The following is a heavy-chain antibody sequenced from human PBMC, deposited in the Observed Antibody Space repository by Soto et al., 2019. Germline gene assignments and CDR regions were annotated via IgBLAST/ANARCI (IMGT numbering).Heavy chain of an antibody. Sequence: SETLSLTCAVYGGSFSGYYWSWIRQPPGKGLEWIGEINHSGSTNYNPSLKSRVTISVDTSKNQFSLKLSSVTAADTAVYYCARGSGYSSSWYREYFDYWGQGTMVTVYS. CDR2: INHSGST. CDR1: GGSFSGYY. J-gene: IGHJ4*02. CDR3: ARGSGYSSSWYREYFDY. D-gene: IGHD6-13*01. V-gene: IGHV4-34*01.